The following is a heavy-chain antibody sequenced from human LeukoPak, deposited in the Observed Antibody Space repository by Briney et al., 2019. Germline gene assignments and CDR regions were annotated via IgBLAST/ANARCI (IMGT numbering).Heavy chain of an antibody. D-gene: IGHD3-22*01. V-gene: IGHV3-30*18. J-gene: IGHJ4*02. Sequence: GGSLRLSCAASRFTFSSYGMHWVRQAPGKGLEWVAVISYDGSNKYYADSVKGRFTISRDNSKNTLYLQMNSLRAEDTAVYYCAKDRDYYDSSGLTDYWGQGTLVTVSS. CDR1: RFTFSSYG. CDR3: AKDRDYYDSSGLTDY. CDR2: ISYDGSNK.